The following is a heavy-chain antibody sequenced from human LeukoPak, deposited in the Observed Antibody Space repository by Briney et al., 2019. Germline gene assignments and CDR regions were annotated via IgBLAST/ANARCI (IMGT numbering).Heavy chain of an antibody. J-gene: IGHJ3*02. V-gene: IGHV1-18*01. D-gene: IGHD1-1*01. Sequence: ASVTVSCKASGYTFTSYGISWVRQAPGQGLEWMGWISAYNGNTNYAQKLQGRVTMTTDTSTSTAYMELRSLRSDDTAVYYCARVGARYNWNDETLTENAFDIWGQGTMVTVSS. CDR3: ARVGARYNWNDETLTENAFDI. CDR2: ISAYNGNT. CDR1: GYTFTSYG.